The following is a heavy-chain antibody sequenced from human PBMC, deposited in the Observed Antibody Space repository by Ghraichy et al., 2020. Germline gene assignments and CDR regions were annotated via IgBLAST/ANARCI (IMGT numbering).Heavy chain of an antibody. V-gene: IGHV1-69*05. CDR2: IIPIFGTA. D-gene: IGHD1-26*01. CDR1: GGTFSSYA. Sequence: SVKVSCKASGGTFSSYAISWVRQAPGQGLEWMGGIIPIFGTANYAQKFQGRVTITTDESTSTAYMELSSLRSEDTAVYYCARGLWEPHLYFDYWGQGTLVTVSS. CDR3: ARGLWEPHLYFDY. J-gene: IGHJ4*02.